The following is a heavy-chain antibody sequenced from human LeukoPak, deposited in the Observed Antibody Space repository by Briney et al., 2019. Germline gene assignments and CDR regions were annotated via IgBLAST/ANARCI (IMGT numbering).Heavy chain of an antibody. V-gene: IGHV3-23*01. J-gene: IGHJ4*02. CDR2: VSGSGGNT. Sequence: GGSLRLSCAGSGFTFGSYAMTWARQAPGKGLEWVSTVSGSGGNTYYADSVKGRFTISRDNSKNTLYLQMNSLRAEDTAVYYCAKGRRGSLLRGYYFDYWGQGTLVTVSS. CDR3: AKGRRGSLLRGYYFDY. CDR1: GFTFGSYA. D-gene: IGHD3-10*01.